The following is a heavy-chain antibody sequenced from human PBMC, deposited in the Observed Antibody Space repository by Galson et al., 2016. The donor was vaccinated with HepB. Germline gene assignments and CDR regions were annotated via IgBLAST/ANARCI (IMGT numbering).Heavy chain of an antibody. CDR3: ARLKEDWFDP. CDR1: GGSISGTFYY. V-gene: IGHV4-39*01. J-gene: IGHJ5*02. Sequence: SETLSLTCTVSGGSISGTFYYWGWIRQPPGKGLEWIGITSYRGNTYYSVSLKSRVRIFVDTSKNQFSLRRSSVTAADTAVYYCARLKEDWFDPWGQGNLVTVSS. CDR2: TSYRGNT.